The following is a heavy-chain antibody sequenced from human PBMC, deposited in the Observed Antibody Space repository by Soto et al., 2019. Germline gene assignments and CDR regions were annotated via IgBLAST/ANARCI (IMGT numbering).Heavy chain of an antibody. CDR1: GYTFTGYY. V-gene: IGHV1-2*02. D-gene: IGHD2-15*01. J-gene: IGHJ6*02. CDR2: INPNSGGT. Sequence: ASVKVSCKASGYTFTGYYMHWVRQAPGQGLEWMGWINPNSGGTNYAQKFQGRVTMTRDTSISTAYMELSRLRSDDTAVYYCARVGGSTTAATPDYYYYGMDVWGQGTNVTVSS. CDR3: ARVGGSTTAATPDYYYYGMDV.